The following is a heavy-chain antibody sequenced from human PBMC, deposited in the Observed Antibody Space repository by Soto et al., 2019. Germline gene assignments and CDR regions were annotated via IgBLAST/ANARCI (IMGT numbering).Heavy chain of an antibody. Sequence: QVQLVQSGAEVKKPGASVKVSCKASGYTFTSYGISWVRQAPGQGLEWMGWISAYNGNTNYAQKLQGRGTMTTDTATSTACMKRRSLRANDTAVHYCAREQPQYDYERSGYCDYWGQGAQVTVSS. D-gene: IGHD3-22*01. V-gene: IGHV1-18*01. CDR1: GYTFTSYG. CDR2: ISAYNGNT. CDR3: AREQPQYDYERSGYCDY. J-gene: IGHJ4*02.